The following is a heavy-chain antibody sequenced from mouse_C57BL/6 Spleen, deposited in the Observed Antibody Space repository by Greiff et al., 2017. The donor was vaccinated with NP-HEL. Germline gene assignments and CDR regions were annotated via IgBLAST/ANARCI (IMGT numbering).Heavy chain of an antibody. D-gene: IGHD1-1*01. CDR2: IYPGDGDT. CDR1: GYAFSSSW. CDR3: ARGTTGYYAMDY. V-gene: IGHV1-82*01. J-gene: IGHJ4*01. Sequence: QVQLQQSGPELVKPGASVKISCKASGYAFSSSWMNWVKQRPGKGLEWIGRIYPGDGDTTYNGKFKGKATLTADKSSSPAYMQLSSLTSEDSAVYFCARGTTGYYAMDYWGQGTSVTVSS.